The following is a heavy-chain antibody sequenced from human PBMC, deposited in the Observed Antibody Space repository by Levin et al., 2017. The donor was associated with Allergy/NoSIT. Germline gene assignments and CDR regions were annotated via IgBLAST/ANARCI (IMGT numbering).Heavy chain of an antibody. CDR2: INGDGSST. Sequence: GESLKISCAASGFTFSSYWMHWVRQGSGKGLVWVSRINGDGSSTNYADSVKGRFTISRDNAKNTLYLQVNSLRPEDTAVYYCARGYSSDYYGRLFDYWGQGALVTVSS. CDR3: ARGYSSDYYGRLFDY. CDR1: GFTFSSYW. J-gene: IGHJ4*02. V-gene: IGHV3-74*01. D-gene: IGHD6-19*01.